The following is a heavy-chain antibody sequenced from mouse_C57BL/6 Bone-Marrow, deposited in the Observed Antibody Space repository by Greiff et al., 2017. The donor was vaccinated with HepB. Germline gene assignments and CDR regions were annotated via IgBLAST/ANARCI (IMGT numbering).Heavy chain of an antibody. CDR3: ARIYYSNYGWYFDV. Sequence: DVQLQESEGGLVQPGSSMKLSCTASGFTFSDYYMAWVRQVPEKGLEWVANINYDGSSTYYLDSLKSRFIISRDNAKNILYLQMSSLKSEDTATYYCARIYYSNYGWYFDVWGTGTTVTVSS. J-gene: IGHJ1*03. CDR2: INYDGSST. D-gene: IGHD2-5*01. CDR1: GFTFSDYY. V-gene: IGHV5-16*01.